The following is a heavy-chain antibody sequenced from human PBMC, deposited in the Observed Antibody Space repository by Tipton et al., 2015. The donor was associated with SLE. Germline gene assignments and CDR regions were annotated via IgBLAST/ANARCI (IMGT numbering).Heavy chain of an antibody. CDR2: IIPIFGTA. D-gene: IGHD6-13*01. J-gene: IGHJ4*02. CDR3: ARDLTGVAAAGDY. Sequence: QLVQSGAEVKKPGASVKASCKASGYTFTGYYMHWVRQAPGQGLEWMGGIIPIFGTANYAQKFQGRVTITADKSTSTAYMELSSLRSEDTAVYYCARDLTGVAAAGDYWGQGTLVTVSS. CDR1: GYTFTGYY. V-gene: IGHV1-69*06.